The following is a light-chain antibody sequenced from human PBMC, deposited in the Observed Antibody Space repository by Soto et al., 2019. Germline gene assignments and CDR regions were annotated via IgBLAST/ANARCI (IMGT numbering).Light chain of an antibody. Sequence: PGERATLSCRASQGVSISLSWYQQKPGQAPRLLISGASTRATGVPGRFNGSGSGTDFTLTISSLQSEDFAVYYCQQYNNWPQTFGQGTKVDIK. CDR1: QGVSIS. CDR2: GAS. J-gene: IGKJ1*01. CDR3: QQYNNWPQT. V-gene: IGKV3-15*01.